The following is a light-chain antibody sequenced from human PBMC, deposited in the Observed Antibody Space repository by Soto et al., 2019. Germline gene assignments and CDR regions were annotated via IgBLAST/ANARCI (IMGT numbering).Light chain of an antibody. CDR2: AAS. CDR3: QHSGTSART. V-gene: IGKV3-20*01. J-gene: IGKJ2*01. Sequence: FLTQSPATLSLSPGERVTLSCRASQSVSSRSLAWYQQKPGQAPRLLMFAASTRATGIPDRFSGSGSGTDYYLTITELEPADFAVYYCQHSGTSARTFGQGTKLEIK. CDR1: QSVSSRS.